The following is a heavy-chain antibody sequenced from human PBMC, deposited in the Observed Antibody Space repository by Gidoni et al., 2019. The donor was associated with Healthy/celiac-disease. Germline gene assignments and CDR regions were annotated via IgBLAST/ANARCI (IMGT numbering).Heavy chain of an antibody. CDR1: GFTFDDYA. CDR2: ISWIRGRT. Sequence: EVQLVESGGGLVQPGRSLRFSCVVSGFTFDDYAMPWVRQAPGKGLEWVSGISWIRGRTGDADSVKGRFAISRDNAKNSLYLQMNSRRAEDTALYYCAKDYYYGSSGYYRDWGQGTLVTVSS. V-gene: IGHV3-9*01. CDR3: AKDYYYGSSGYYRD. J-gene: IGHJ4*02. D-gene: IGHD3-22*01.